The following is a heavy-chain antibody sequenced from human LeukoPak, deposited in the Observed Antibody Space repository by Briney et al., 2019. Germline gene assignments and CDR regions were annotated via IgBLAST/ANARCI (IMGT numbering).Heavy chain of an antibody. CDR1: GYTFTGYY. D-gene: IGHD3-22*01. CDR2: INPNSGGT. J-gene: IGHJ4*02. V-gene: IGHV1-2*02. CDR3: ARHPRYDSSGYYSAFDY. Sequence: ASVKVSCKASGYTFTGYYMHWVRQAPGQGLEWMGWINPNSGGTKYAQKFQGRVTMTRDTSISTAYMELSRLRSDDTAVYYCARHPRYDSSGYYSAFDYWGQGTLVTVSS.